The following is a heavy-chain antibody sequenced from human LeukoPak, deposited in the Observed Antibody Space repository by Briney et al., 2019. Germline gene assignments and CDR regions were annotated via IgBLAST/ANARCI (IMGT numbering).Heavy chain of an antibody. V-gene: IGHV3-48*02. J-gene: IGHJ3*02. Sequence: GGSLRLSCSASGFTFSSYSLNWVRQAPGKGLEWVSHISSSSSTIYYGDSVKGRFTISRDNAKNSLYLQMNSLRDEDTAVYYCARERDSSSWYAFDIWGQGTMVTVSS. D-gene: IGHD6-13*01. CDR1: GFTFSSYS. CDR2: ISSSSSTI. CDR3: ARERDSSSWYAFDI.